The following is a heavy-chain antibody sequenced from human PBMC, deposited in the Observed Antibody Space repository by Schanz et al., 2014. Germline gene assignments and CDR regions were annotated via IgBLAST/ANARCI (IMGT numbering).Heavy chain of an antibody. J-gene: IGHJ4*02. Sequence: QVQLLQSGAEVKKPGASVKVSCKASGYTFTGYYMHWVRQAPGQGLEWMGRINPNSGGTNYAQKFQGRVTMSRDTSISTSYMELSSLRSDDTAVYYCARYLRLEYYFDYWGQGTQVTVSS. V-gene: IGHV1-2*02. D-gene: IGHD4-17*01. CDR3: ARYLRLEYYFDY. CDR2: INPNSGGT. CDR1: GYTFTGYY.